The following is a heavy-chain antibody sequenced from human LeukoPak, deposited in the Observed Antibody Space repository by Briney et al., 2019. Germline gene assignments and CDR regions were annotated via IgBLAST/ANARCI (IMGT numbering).Heavy chain of an antibody. V-gene: IGHV3-66*01. J-gene: IGHJ4*02. CDR3: AREYDILSGYPDY. Sequence: GGSLRLSCAASGFTVSSNYMSWVRQAPGKGLEWVSVIYSGGSTYYADSVKGRFTISRDNSKNTLYLRMNSLRAEDTAVYYCAREYDILSGYPDYWGQGTLVTVSS. D-gene: IGHD3-9*01. CDR1: GFTVSSNY. CDR2: IYSGGST.